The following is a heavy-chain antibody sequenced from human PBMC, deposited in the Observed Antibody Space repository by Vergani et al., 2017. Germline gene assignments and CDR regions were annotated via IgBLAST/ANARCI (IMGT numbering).Heavy chain of an antibody. Sequence: QVTLKESGPVLVKPTETLPLTCTVSGFSLSNARMGVSWIRQPPGKALEWLAHIFSNDEKSYSTSLKSRLTISKDTSKSQVVLTMTNMDPVDTATYYCARIRRYYYDSSGYYGYYYGMDVWGQGTTVTVSS. J-gene: IGHJ6*02. V-gene: IGHV2-26*01. CDR1: GFSLSNARMG. D-gene: IGHD3-22*01. CDR3: ARIRRYYYDSSGYYGYYYGMDV. CDR2: IFSNDEK.